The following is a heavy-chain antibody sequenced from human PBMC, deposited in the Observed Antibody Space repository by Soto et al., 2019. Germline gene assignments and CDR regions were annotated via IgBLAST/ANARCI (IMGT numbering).Heavy chain of an antibody. D-gene: IGHD6-6*01. J-gene: IGHJ5*02. V-gene: IGHV4-61*01. Sequence: PSETLSLTCTVSGGSVSSGSYYWSWIRQPPGKGLEWIGYIYYSGSTNYNPSLKSRVTISVDTSKNQFSLKLSSVTAADTAVYYCARDGSGRIAARLGWFDPWGQGTLVTVSS. CDR2: IYYSGST. CDR3: ARDGSGRIAARLGWFDP. CDR1: GGSVSSGSYY.